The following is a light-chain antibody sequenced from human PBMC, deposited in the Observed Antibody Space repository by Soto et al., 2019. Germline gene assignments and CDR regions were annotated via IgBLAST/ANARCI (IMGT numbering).Light chain of an antibody. CDR3: AAWDVSLNGQV. CDR1: STNVGRNT. J-gene: IGLJ2*01. CDR2: DNN. Sequence: QLVLTQPPSASGTPGQRVTISCSGGSTNVGRNTVNWYQQLPGTAPKLLISDNNQRPSGVPDRFSGSKSGTSASLAISGLQSEDEADYYCAAWDVSLNGQVFGGGTKVTVL. V-gene: IGLV1-44*01.